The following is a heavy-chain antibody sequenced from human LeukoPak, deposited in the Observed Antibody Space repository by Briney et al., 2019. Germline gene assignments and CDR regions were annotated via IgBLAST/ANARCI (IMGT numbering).Heavy chain of an antibody. J-gene: IGHJ4*02. CDR1: GFTFSSYS. V-gene: IGHV3-48*04. CDR3: ARVIGSYGDSAY. CDR2: ITSSSSSM. Sequence: GGSLRLSCAASGFTFSSYSMNWVRQAPGKGLEWISYITSSSSSMYYADSVKGRFTISRDDAKNSLYLQMNSLRAEDTAVYYCARVIGSYGDSAYWGQGTLVTVSS. D-gene: IGHD4-17*01.